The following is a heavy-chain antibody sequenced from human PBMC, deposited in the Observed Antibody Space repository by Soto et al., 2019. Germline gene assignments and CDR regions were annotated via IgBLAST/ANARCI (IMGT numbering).Heavy chain of an antibody. J-gene: IGHJ3*02. V-gene: IGHV3-30*18. CDR2: ISYDGSNK. Sequence: GGSLRLSCAASGFTFSSYGMHWVRKAPGKGLEWVAVISYDGSNKYYADSVKGRFTISRDNSKNTLYLQMNSLRAEDTAVYYCAKSGWELISAFDIWGQGTMVTVSS. CDR3: AKSGWELISAFDI. D-gene: IGHD1-26*01. CDR1: GFTFSSYG.